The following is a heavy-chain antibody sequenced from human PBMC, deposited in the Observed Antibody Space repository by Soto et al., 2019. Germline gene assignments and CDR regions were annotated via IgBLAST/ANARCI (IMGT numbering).Heavy chain of an antibody. V-gene: IGHV5-51*01. CDR1: GYSFTTYW. D-gene: IGHD6-13*01. Sequence: GESLKISCKGSGYSFTTYWIGWVRQMPGKGLESMGIIYPGDSDTRYSPSFQGQVTISADKSISTAYLQWSSLKASDTAMYYCARTAAAGKYYYGMDVWGQGTTVTVSS. J-gene: IGHJ6*02. CDR2: IYPGDSDT. CDR3: ARTAAAGKYYYGMDV.